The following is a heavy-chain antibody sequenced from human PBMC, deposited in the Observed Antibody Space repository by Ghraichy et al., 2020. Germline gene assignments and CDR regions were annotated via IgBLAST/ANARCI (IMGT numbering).Heavy chain of an antibody. J-gene: IGHJ5*02. CDR1: GGSISSHY. D-gene: IGHD5-24*01. CDR2: MYYSGST. V-gene: IGHV4-59*11. CDR3: VRAHNKLWFDP. Sequence: SETLSLTCTVSGGSISSHYWSWIRQPPGKGLEWVGYMYYSGSTNYNPSLKSRVTISVDTSKNQLSLKLNSVTAADTAVYYCVRAHNKLWFDPWGQGTLVTVSS.